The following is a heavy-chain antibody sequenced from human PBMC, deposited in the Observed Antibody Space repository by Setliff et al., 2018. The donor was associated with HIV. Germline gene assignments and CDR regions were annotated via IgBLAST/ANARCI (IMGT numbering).Heavy chain of an antibody. CDR3: AREDSSYHYFDY. CDR1: GGSISSGTYY. J-gene: IGHJ4*02. D-gene: IGHD6-6*01. CDR2: IYTSGTT. Sequence: KSSETLSLTCTVSGGSISSGTYYWSWIRQPAGKGLEWIGHIYTSGTTNYNPSLKSRVTISLDTSKNQFSLKLSSVTAADTAVYYCAREDSSYHYFDYWGQGMLVTVSS. V-gene: IGHV4-61*09.